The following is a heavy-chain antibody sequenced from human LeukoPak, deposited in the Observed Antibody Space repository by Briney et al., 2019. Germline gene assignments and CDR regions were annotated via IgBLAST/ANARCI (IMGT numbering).Heavy chain of an antibody. J-gene: IGHJ3*02. CDR1: GFTFSSYA. D-gene: IGHD3-22*01. CDR2: ISYDGSNK. CDR3: ARVRSAYYLNDAFDI. Sequence: PGGSLRLSCAASGFTFSSYAMHWVRQAPGKGLEWVAVISYDGSNKYYADSVKGRFTISRDNSKNTLYLQMNSLRAEDTAVYYCARVRSAYYLNDAFDIWGQGTMVTVSS. V-gene: IGHV3-30*01.